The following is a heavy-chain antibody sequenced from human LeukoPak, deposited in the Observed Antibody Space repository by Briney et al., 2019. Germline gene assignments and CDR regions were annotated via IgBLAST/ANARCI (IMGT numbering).Heavy chain of an antibody. CDR2: ISYDGSNK. J-gene: IGHJ4*02. CDR1: GFTFSSYA. V-gene: IGHV3-30*01. Sequence: GGSLRLSCAASGFTFSSYAMHWVRQAPGKGLEWVAVISYDGSNKYYADSVKGRFTISRGNSKNTLYLQMNSLRAEDTAVYYCARGPSRRDTGGSHFDYWGQGTLVTVSS. D-gene: IGHD1-14*01. CDR3: ARGPSRRDTGGSHFDY.